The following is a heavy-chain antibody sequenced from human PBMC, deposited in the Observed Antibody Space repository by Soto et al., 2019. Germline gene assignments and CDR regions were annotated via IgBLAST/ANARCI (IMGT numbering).Heavy chain of an antibody. CDR1: GYTVTGYD. Sequence: ASAKVSCKASGYTVTGYDIHSVRQATGQGLEWMGWMNPNTGYTANAQKFQGRVTMTTDTSTSTAYMELRSLRSDDTAVYYCARVPDYYDTSGYYGVIDHWGQGTLVTVSS. CDR2: MNPNTGYT. CDR3: ARVPDYYDTSGYYGVIDH. D-gene: IGHD3-22*01. J-gene: IGHJ4*02. V-gene: IGHV1-8*01.